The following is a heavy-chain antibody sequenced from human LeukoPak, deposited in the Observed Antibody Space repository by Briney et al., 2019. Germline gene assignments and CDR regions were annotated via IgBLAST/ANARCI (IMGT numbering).Heavy chain of an antibody. J-gene: IGHJ4*02. CDR1: GYTFTGYY. CDR3: ARACSGGSCYYYFDY. D-gene: IGHD2-15*01. V-gene: IGHV1-2*02. Sequence: ASVKVSCKASGYTFTGYYMHWVRQAPGQGLEWMGWINPNSGGTNYAQKFQGRVTMTRDTSISTAYMELSRLRSDDTAVYYCARACSGGSCYYYFDYWGQGTLVTVSS. CDR2: INPNSGGT.